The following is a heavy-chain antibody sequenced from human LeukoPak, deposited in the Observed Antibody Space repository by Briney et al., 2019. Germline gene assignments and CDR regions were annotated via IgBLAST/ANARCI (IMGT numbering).Heavy chain of an antibody. CDR2: ISYDGSNK. CDR1: GFTFSSYG. D-gene: IGHD5-24*01. V-gene: IGHV3-30*03. Sequence: GGSLRLSCAASGFTFSSYGMHWVRQAPGKVLEWVAVISYDGSNKYYADSVKGRFTISRDNSKNTLYLQMNSLRAEDTAVYYCARDREMATTLDYWGQGTLVTVSS. CDR3: ARDREMATTLDY. J-gene: IGHJ4*02.